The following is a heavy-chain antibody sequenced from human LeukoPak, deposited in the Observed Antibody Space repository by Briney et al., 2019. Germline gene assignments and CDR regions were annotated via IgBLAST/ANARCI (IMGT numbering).Heavy chain of an antibody. CDR3: ARDLSYFDY. CDR2: INSDGSST. J-gene: IGHJ4*02. CDR1: GFTFSSYW. Sequence: GGSLRLSCAASGFTFSSYWMHWVRQAPGKGLVWVSRINSDGSSTSYADSVKGRFTVSRGYSKNTLYLQMKSLRVEDTAFYYCARDLSYFDYWGQGTLVTVSS. V-gene: IGHV3-74*01. D-gene: IGHD2/OR15-2a*01.